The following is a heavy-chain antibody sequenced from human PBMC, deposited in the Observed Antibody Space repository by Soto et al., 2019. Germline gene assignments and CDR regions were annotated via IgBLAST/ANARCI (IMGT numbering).Heavy chain of an antibody. CDR3: AKLVAASSDY. J-gene: IGHJ4*02. V-gene: IGHV3-23*01. D-gene: IGHD2-15*01. Sequence: GGSLRLSCAASGFTFSSYAMSWVRQAPGKGLEWVSAITGGGGTTYYADAVKGRFTISRDNSKNTLYLQMNSLRAEDTAVYYCAKLVAASSDYWGQGTLVTVSS. CDR1: GFTFSSYA. CDR2: ITGGGGTT.